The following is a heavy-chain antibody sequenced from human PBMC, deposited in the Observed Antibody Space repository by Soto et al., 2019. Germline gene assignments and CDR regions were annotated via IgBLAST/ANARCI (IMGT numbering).Heavy chain of an antibody. CDR1: GGSISSGGYY. J-gene: IGHJ4*02. V-gene: IGHV4-31*03. Sequence: PSETLSLTCTVSGGSISSGGYYWSWIRQHPGKGLEWIGYIYYSGSTYYNPSLKSRVTISADTSKNQFSLKLSSVTAADTAVYYCARSPEATVTAFDYWGQGTLVTVSS. D-gene: IGHD4-17*01. CDR3: ARSPEATVTAFDY. CDR2: IYYSGST.